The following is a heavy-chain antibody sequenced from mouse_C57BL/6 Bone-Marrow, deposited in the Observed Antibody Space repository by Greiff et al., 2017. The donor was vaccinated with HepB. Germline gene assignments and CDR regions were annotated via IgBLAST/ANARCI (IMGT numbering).Heavy chain of an antibody. CDR3: ARRGDYTRGLEYFDV. Sequence: EVQVVESGAELVKPGASVKLSCTASGFNIKDYYMHWVKQRTEQGLEWIGRIDPEDGETKYAPKFQGKATITADTSSNTAYLQLSSLTSEDTAVYYCARRGDYTRGLEYFDVWGTGTTVTVSS. CDR2: IDPEDGET. CDR1: GFNIKDYY. J-gene: IGHJ1*03. D-gene: IGHD2-13*01. V-gene: IGHV14-2*01.